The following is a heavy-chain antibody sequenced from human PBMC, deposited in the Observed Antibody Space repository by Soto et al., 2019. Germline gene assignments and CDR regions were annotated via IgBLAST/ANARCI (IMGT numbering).Heavy chain of an antibody. CDR3: ARLVGDIVVVVAAAGYYGMDV. CDR2: IDPSDSYT. D-gene: IGHD2-15*01. Sequence: GESLKISCKGSGYSFTSYWISWVRQMPGKGLEWMGRIDPSDSYTNYSPFFQGHVTISADKSISTAYLQWSSLKASDTAMYYCARLVGDIVVVVAAAGYYGMDVWGQGTTVTVSS. J-gene: IGHJ6*02. V-gene: IGHV5-10-1*01. CDR1: GYSFTSYW.